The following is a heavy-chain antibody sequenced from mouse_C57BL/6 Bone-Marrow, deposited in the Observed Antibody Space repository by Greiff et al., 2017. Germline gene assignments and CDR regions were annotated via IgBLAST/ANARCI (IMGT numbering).Heavy chain of an antibody. V-gene: IGHV1-69*01. CDR2: IDPSDSYT. Sequence: VQLQQPGAELVMPGASVKLSCKASGYTFTSYWMHWVKQRPGQGLEWIGEIDPSDSYTNYNQKFKGKSTLTVDKSSSTAYMQLSSLTSEDAAVYYCAREEGFTTVVPYYCDYWGQGTTLTVSS. J-gene: IGHJ2*01. D-gene: IGHD1-1*01. CDR3: AREEGFTTVVPYYCDY. CDR1: GYTFTSYW.